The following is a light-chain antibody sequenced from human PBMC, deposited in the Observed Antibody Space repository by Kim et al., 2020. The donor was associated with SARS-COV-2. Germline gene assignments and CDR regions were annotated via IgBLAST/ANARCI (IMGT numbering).Light chain of an antibody. V-gene: IGKV3-15*01. Sequence: SPGERATLSCRASQNVGSNVAWYQQKPGQAPRLLIYGTSTRATGIPARFSGSGSGTEFTLTISSLQSEDLAVYHCQQYDDWPPWTFGQGTKVDIK. J-gene: IGKJ1*01. CDR2: GTS. CDR1: QNVGSN. CDR3: QQYDDWPPWT.